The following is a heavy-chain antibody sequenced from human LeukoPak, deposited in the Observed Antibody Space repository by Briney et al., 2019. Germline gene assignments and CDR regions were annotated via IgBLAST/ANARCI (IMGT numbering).Heavy chain of an antibody. J-gene: IGHJ4*02. D-gene: IGHD3-22*01. Sequence: PGGSLRLSCAASGFTFSSYSMNWVRQAPGKGLEWVSSISSSSSYIYYADSVKGRFTISRDNAKNSLYLQMNSLRAEDTAVYYCARIGLRGSGYYPLYFDYWGQGTLVTVSS. V-gene: IGHV3-21*01. CDR2: ISSSSSYI. CDR3: ARIGLRGSGYYPLYFDY. CDR1: GFTFSSYS.